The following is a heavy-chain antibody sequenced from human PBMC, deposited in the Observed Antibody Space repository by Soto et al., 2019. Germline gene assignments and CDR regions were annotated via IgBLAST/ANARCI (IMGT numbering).Heavy chain of an antibody. Sequence: QVQLVQSGTEVRKSGASVKVSCKASGYTFTSYGINWVRQAPGQGLEWMGWISGYNGNTDYVQRLQDRVTMTTDTSTRTAYMELRNLRSDDSAVYYCARTDLKLRGLDYWGQGTLVTVSS. D-gene: IGHD1-7*01. J-gene: IGHJ4*02. CDR1: GYTFTSYG. CDR2: ISGYNGNT. CDR3: ARTDLKLRGLDY. V-gene: IGHV1-18*01.